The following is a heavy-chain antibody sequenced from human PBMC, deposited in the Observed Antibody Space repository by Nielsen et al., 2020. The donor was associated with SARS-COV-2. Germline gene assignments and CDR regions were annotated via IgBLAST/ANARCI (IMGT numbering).Heavy chain of an antibody. V-gene: IGHV5-51*01. J-gene: IGHJ4*02. Sequence: GESLKISCKASGSDLAYHWIGLVRQMPGKGLEWMGFIFPGDSDTKYSPSFQGQVTISVDKSITTAYLQWSSLRASDTAIYYCARNDILTGYSPDYWGQGTLVTVSS. D-gene: IGHD3-9*01. CDR3: ARNDILTGYSPDY. CDR1: GSDLAYHW. CDR2: IFPGDSDT.